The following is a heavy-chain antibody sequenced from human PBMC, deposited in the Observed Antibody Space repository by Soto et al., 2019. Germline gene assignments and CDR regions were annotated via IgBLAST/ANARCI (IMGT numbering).Heavy chain of an antibody. CDR1: GFTFSSYG. J-gene: IGHJ6*02. CDR3: ARDVTIRGVIRPYYYGMDV. Sequence: QVQLVESGGGVVQPGRSLRLSCAASGFTFSSYGMHWVRQAPGKGLEWVAVIWYDGSNKYYADSVKGRFTISRDNSKNTLYLQMNSLRAEDTAVYYCARDVTIRGVIRPYYYGMDVWGQGTTVTVSS. CDR2: IWYDGSNK. D-gene: IGHD3-10*01. V-gene: IGHV3-33*01.